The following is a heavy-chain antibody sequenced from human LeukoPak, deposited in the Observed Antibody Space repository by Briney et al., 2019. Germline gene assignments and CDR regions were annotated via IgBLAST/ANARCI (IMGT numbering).Heavy chain of an antibody. CDR3: AKVGVVGVATNWFDP. Sequence: GGSLRLSCAASGFTFDDYAMHWVRQGPGKGLEWVSGISWNSDSMGYADSVKGRFTISRDNAKNSLYLQMNSLRAEDTAFYYCAKVGVVGVATNWFDPWGQGTLVTVSS. CDR1: GFTFDDYA. CDR2: ISWNSDSM. D-gene: IGHD2-2*01. V-gene: IGHV3-9*01. J-gene: IGHJ5*02.